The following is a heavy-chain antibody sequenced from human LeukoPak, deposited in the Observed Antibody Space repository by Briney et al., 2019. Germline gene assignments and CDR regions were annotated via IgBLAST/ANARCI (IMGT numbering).Heavy chain of an antibody. CDR1: GGSISSYY. CDR2: IYTSGST. D-gene: IGHD3-10*01. J-gene: IGHJ4*02. Sequence: PSETLSLTCTVSGGSISSYYWSWIRQPAGKGLEWIGRIYTSGSTNYNPSLKSRVTMSVDTSKNQCSLKLSSVTAADTAVYYCARDRNYYGSGSYPYFDYWGQGTLVTVSS. V-gene: IGHV4-4*07. CDR3: ARDRNYYGSGSYPYFDY.